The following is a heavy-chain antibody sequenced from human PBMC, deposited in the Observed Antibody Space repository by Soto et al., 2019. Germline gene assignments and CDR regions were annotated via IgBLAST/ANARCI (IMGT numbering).Heavy chain of an antibody. D-gene: IGHD6-13*01. Sequence: SQTLSLTCAISGDSVSSHSAAWDWIRQSPSRGLEWLGRTYYRSKWYNDYAVSVKSRITINPDTSKNQFSLQLNSVTPEDTAVYYCAREVGQRYSSSWYSTFDYWGQGTLVTVSS. J-gene: IGHJ4*02. V-gene: IGHV6-1*01. CDR2: TYYRSKWYN. CDR3: AREVGQRYSSSWYSTFDY. CDR1: GDSVSSHSAA.